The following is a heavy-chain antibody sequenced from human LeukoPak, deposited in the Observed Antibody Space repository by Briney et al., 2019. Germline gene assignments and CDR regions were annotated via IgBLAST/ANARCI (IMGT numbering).Heavy chain of an antibody. J-gene: IGHJ4*02. CDR2: IKKDGSEK. CDR1: EFNFRTYS. CDR3: ARDLSGVTGYTYGRGIDY. Sequence: GGSLRLSCAASEFNFRTYSMSWVRQAPGKGLEWVANIKKDGSEKYYVDSVKGRFTISRDNAKTSLYLQMNSLRAEDTAVYYCARDLSGVTGYTYGRGIDYWGQGTLVTVSS. D-gene: IGHD5-18*01. V-gene: IGHV3-7*01.